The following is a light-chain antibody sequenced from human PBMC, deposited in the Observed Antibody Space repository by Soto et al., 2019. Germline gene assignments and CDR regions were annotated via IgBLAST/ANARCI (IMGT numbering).Light chain of an antibody. J-gene: IGLJ2*01. CDR2: DDT. CDR1: EVGSRS. CDR3: QVYNSPSDVPVV. Sequence: VVTQPPSVSVAPGQAASITCGGDEVGSRSVHWYQQKPGQAPVVVIYDDTYRPSGIPERFSASNSGNTATLTISRVEAGDEADYYCQVYNSPSDVPVVFGGGTKLTVL. V-gene: IGLV3-21*02.